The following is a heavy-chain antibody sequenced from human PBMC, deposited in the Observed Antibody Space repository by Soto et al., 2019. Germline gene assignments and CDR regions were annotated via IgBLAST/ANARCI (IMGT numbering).Heavy chain of an antibody. D-gene: IGHD6-19*01. CDR1: GGSISSGDYY. V-gene: IGHV4-30-4*01. J-gene: IGHJ4*02. CDR3: AKGGAQNVPSGY. CDR2: IYYSGST. Sequence: SETLSLTCTVSGGSISSGDYYWSWMRQPPGKGLEWIGYIYYSGSTYYNPSLKVRVTISVDTSKNQFYLKLISVTAADTAVYNCAKGGAQNVPSGYWGAGTLYNASS.